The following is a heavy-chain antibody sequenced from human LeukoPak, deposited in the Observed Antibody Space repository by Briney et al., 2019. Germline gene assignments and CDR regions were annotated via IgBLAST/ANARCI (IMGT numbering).Heavy chain of an antibody. CDR3: ARDDDWGPHY. CDR2: IHPNSVAT. CDR1: GYTFTGHY. D-gene: IGHD3-9*01. J-gene: IGHJ4*02. V-gene: IGHV1-2*02. Sequence: ASVKVSCKASGYTFTGHYMHWIRQARGQGVEWMGWIHPNSVATHYNQKLQGRVTMASDTSIDTVYMDLTSLICDDTAVYYCARDDDWGPHYWGQGTLVTVSS.